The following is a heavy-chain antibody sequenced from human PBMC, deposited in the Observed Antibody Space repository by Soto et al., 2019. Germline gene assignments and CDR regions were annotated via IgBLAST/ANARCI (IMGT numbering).Heavy chain of an antibody. J-gene: IGHJ4*02. CDR2: SIPIFGTA. Sequence: QVQLVQSGAEVKKPGSSVKVSCKASGGTISSYAISWVRQAPGQGLEWMGGSIPIFGTANYAQKFQGRVTITADESTSTAYMELSSLRSEDTAVYYCAREGASGSHIGYWGQGTLVTVSS. CDR1: GGTISSYA. D-gene: IGHD3-22*01. V-gene: IGHV1-69*01. CDR3: AREGASGSHIGY.